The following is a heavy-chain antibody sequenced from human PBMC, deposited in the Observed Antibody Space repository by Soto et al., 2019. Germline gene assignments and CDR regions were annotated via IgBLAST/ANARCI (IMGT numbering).Heavy chain of an antibody. D-gene: IGHD3-9*01. Sequence: QVQLQESGPGLVKPSQTLSLICVVSGDSISSDEYSWSWIRQSPGKGLEWIGTIYNSRHTNHNPSSQSRLSISVGTSRSQFSLNLNSVTAADTAVYYCARGRVFTGFDRTRRDYLDHWGQGTLVTVST. J-gene: IGHJ4*02. CDR2: IYNSRHT. CDR1: GDSISSDEYS. V-gene: IGHV4-30-4*01. CDR3: ARGRVFTGFDRTRRDYLDH.